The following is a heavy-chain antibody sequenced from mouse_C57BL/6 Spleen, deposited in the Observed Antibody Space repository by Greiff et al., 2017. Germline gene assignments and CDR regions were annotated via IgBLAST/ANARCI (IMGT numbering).Heavy chain of an antibody. V-gene: IGHV1-80*01. CDR2: IYPGDGDT. D-gene: IGHD1-1*01. J-gene: IGHJ1*03. CDR3: ARWGTTVVATRYFDV. CDR1: GYAFSSYW. Sequence: QVQLKESGAELVKPGASVKISCKASGYAFSSYWMNWVKQRPGKGLEWIGQIYPGDGDTNYNGKFKGKATLTADKSSSTAYMQLSSLTSEDSAVYFCARWGTTVVATRYFDVWGTGTTVTVSS.